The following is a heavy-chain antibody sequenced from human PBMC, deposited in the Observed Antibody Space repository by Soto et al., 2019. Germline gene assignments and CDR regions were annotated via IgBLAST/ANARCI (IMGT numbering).Heavy chain of an antibody. V-gene: IGHV3-23*01. CDR2: ISVGGGST. D-gene: IGHD4-17*01. CDR3: AAGLRLGSFDY. Sequence: EVQLLESGGGLVQPGGSLRLSCAASGFTFSSYAMSWVRQAPGKGLEWVSAISVGGGSTYYADSVKGRFTISRDNSKNTLYLQMNSLRAGDTAVYYCAAGLRLGSFDYWGQGTLVTVSS. J-gene: IGHJ4*02. CDR1: GFTFSSYA.